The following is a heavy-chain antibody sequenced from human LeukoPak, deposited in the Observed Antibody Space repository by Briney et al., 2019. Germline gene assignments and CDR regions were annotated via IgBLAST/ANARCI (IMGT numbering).Heavy chain of an antibody. CDR1: GFTFSSYA. CDR3: AKDPYFDILTGYYIDY. CDR2: ISGSGGSR. Sequence: KTGGSLRLSCAASGFTFSSYAMSWVRQAPGKGLEWVSAISGSGGSRYYADSVNGRFTISRDNSKNTLFLQMTSLRAEDTAVYYCAKDPYFDILTGYYIDYLGQGTLVNGSS. D-gene: IGHD3-9*01. V-gene: IGHV3-23*01. J-gene: IGHJ4*02.